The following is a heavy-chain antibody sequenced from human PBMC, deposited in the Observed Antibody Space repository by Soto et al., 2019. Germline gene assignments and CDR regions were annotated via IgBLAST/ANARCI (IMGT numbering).Heavy chain of an antibody. CDR2: TRSKGHSYAT. Sequence: EVQLVESGGGLVQPGGSLKLSCAASGFSFSDSAIHWVRQASGKGLEWVGRTRSKGHSYATAFAASVKGRFTISRDDSKTTVYPQMKRLKTEDTAVYYCTGHTVDYWGQGTLVTVSS. V-gene: IGHV3-73*02. CDR1: GFSFSDSA. D-gene: IGHD4-4*01. J-gene: IGHJ4*02. CDR3: TGHTVDY.